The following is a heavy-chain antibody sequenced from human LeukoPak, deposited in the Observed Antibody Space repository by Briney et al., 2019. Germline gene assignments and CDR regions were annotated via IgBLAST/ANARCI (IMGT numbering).Heavy chain of an antibody. Sequence: ASVKVSCKASGYTFTGYYMHWVRQAPGQGLEWMGWINPNSGGTNYAQKFQGRVTMTRDTSISTAYMELSRLRSDDTAVYYCARSPDYLPVPTYSDYWGQGTLVTVSS. CDR2: INPNSGGT. V-gene: IGHV1-2*02. CDR3: ARSPDYLPVPTYSDY. J-gene: IGHJ4*02. D-gene: IGHD3-16*01. CDR1: GYTFTGYY.